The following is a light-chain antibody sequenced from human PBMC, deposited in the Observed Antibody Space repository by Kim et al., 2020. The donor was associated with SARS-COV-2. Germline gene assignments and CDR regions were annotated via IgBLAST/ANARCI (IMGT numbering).Light chain of an antibody. CDR1: HSVSSN. Sequence: EIVMTQSPATLSVSPGERATLSCRASHSVSSNLAWYQQKPGQAPRLLIYGASTRATGIPARFSGSGSGTEFTLTINSLQSEDFAVYYCQQYNNWPITFGQGTRLEIK. CDR2: GAS. J-gene: IGKJ5*01. V-gene: IGKV3-15*01. CDR3: QQYNNWPIT.